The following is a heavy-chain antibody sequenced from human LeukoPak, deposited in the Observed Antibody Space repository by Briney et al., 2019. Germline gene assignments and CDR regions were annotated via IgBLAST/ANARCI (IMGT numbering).Heavy chain of an antibody. V-gene: IGHV1-69*10. Sequence: ASVKVSCKASGGTFSSYAISWVRQAPGQGLEWMGGIIPILGIANYAQKFQGRVTITADKSTSTAYMELSSLRSEDTAVYYYARVNFARYYCSSTSCYDYYYGMDVWGQGTTVTVSS. J-gene: IGHJ6*02. CDR3: ARVNFARYYCSSTSCYDYYYGMDV. CDR2: IIPILGIA. CDR1: GGTFSSYA. D-gene: IGHD2-2*01.